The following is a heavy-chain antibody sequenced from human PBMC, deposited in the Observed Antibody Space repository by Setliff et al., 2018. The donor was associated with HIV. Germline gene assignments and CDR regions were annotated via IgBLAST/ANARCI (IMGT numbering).Heavy chain of an antibody. CDR2: INPSSGST. D-gene: IGHD6-6*01. Sequence: GASVKVSCKASGYTFTSYYMHWVRQAPGQGLEWMGIINPSSGSTTYAQKFQGRVTMTRDTSTSTVYMELSSLRTEDTAVYYCARDPAPSSSASYFQHWGHGTPVTFSS. CDR3: ARDPAPSSSASYFQH. CDR1: GYTFTSYY. J-gene: IGHJ1*01. V-gene: IGHV1-46*01.